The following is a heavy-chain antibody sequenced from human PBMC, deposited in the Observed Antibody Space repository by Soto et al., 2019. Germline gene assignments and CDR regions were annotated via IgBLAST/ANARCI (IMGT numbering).Heavy chain of an antibody. CDR1: GYSVTSYW. V-gene: IGHV5-51*01. J-gene: IGHJ6*04. Sequence: PGESLKISCKGSGYSVTSYWIGWVRQMPGKGLEWMGIIYPGDSDTRYSPSFQGQVTISADKSISTAYLQGSSLKASDTAMYYCARLCPLVGTMKKYYYYGMDVLGKGTTVTVTS. D-gene: IGHD3-22*01. CDR3: ARLCPLVGTMKKYYYYGMDV. CDR2: IYPGDSDT.